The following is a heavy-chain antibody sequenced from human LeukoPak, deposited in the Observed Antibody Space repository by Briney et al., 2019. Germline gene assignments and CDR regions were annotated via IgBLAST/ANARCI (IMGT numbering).Heavy chain of an antibody. V-gene: IGHV1-2*02. CDR3: ARVHSSGYYLYYFDY. CDR1: GYTFTGYY. Sequence: VASVKVSCKASGYTFTGYYMHWVRQAPGQGLEWMGWINPNSGGTNYAQKFQGRVTMTRDTSISTAYMELSRLRSDDTAVYYCARVHSSGYYLYYFDYWGQGTLVTVSS. J-gene: IGHJ4*02. CDR2: INPNSGGT. D-gene: IGHD3-22*01.